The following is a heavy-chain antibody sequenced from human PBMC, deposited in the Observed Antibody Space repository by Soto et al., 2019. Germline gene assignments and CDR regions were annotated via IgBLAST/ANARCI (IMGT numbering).Heavy chain of an antibody. D-gene: IGHD2-2*01. CDR3: ARNKPTATDYFDY. CDR1: GYRFTNHY. CDR2: INPSGGST. J-gene: IGHJ4*02. Sequence: QVQLVQSGAEVKKPGASVKVSCKASGYRFTNHYIHWVRQAPGQGLEWMGIINPSGGSTNYAQKFQGKVTKTRDKSTRPGDMDLSSLRSDDTAVYYCARNKPTATDYFDYWGQGTLVTVSS. V-gene: IGHV1-46*01.